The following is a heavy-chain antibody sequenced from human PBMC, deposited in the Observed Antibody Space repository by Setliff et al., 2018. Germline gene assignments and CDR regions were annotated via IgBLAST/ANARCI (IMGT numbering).Heavy chain of an antibody. J-gene: IGHJ6*02. Sequence: GGSLRLSCVASGFTFSNYGMHWVRQAPGKGLEWVALIWNDGSSKFYGDSVKGRFTVSRDNSKNTLYLQMDSLRAEDTAVYYCARNWVTAQHYYYGMDVWGQGTTVTVSS. CDR3: ARNWVTAQHYYYGMDV. V-gene: IGHV3-33*01. CDR2: IWNDGSSK. D-gene: IGHD2-21*02. CDR1: GFTFSNYG.